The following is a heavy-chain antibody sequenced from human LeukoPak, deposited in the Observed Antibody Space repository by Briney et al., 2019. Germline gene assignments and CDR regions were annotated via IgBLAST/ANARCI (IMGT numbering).Heavy chain of an antibody. CDR1: GFTVSSNY. V-gene: IGHV3-30*03. D-gene: IGHD4-17*01. CDR3: ASNDYGDYGGDY. CDR2: ISYDGSNK. Sequence: PGGSLRLSCAASGFTVSSNYISWVRQAPGKGLEWVAVISYDGSNKYYADSVKGRFTISRDNSKNTLYLQMNSLRAEDTAVYYCASNDYGDYGGDYWGQGTLVTVSS. J-gene: IGHJ4*02.